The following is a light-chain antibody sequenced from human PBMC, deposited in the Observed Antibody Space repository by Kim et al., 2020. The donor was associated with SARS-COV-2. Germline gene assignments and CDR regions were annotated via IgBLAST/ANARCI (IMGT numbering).Light chain of an antibody. Sequence: SSELTQDPAVSVALGQTVRITCQGDSLRSYYASWYKQKPGQAPVLVIYGKNNRPSGIPDRFSGSSSGNTASLTITGAQAEDAADYYCNSRDSSGNHVVFG. CDR3: NSRDSSGNHVV. CDR1: SLRSYY. CDR2: GKN. J-gene: IGLJ2*01. V-gene: IGLV3-19*01.